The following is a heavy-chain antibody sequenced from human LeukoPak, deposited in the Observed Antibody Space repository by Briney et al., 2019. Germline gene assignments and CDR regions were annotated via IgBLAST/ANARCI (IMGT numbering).Heavy chain of an antibody. Sequence: GGSLRLSCAASGFTFSSYAMSWVRQAPGKGLEWVSTISGSAAGTYYADSVKGRFTISRDNAKNSLYLQMNSLRAEDTAIYYCARVVGEPGPFDYWGQGTPVTVSS. CDR3: ARVVGEPGPFDY. V-gene: IGHV3-23*01. CDR2: ISGSAAGT. CDR1: GFTFSSYA. J-gene: IGHJ4*02. D-gene: IGHD1-14*01.